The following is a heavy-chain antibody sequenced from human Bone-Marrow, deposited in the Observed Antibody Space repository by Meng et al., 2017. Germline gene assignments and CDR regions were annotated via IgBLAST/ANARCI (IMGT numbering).Heavy chain of an antibody. V-gene: IGHV1-2*06. J-gene: IGHJ4*02. Sequence: QVQLVQSGAEVTKPGASVKVSFKASGYTFPDYWLHWVRRAPGQGLEWMGRINPKSGDTHYAQRFQGRVTMTGDASISTAYMELSGLRSDDTAMYYCARDEDISAAGKLFGDYWGQGTLVTVSS. CDR3: ARDEDISAAGKLFGDY. CDR1: GYTFPDYW. D-gene: IGHD6-25*01. CDR2: INPKSGDT.